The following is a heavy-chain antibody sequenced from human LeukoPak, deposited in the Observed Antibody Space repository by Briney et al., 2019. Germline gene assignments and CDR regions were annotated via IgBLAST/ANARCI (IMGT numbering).Heavy chain of an antibody. CDR1: GFTFSSYA. CDR2: ISGSGGST. J-gene: IGHJ4*02. V-gene: IGHV3-23*01. Sequence: GGSLRLSCAASGFTFSSYAMSSVRQAPGKGLEWGSAISGSGGSTYYADSVKGRFTISRDNSKNPLYVQMNRLRAEDTAVYYCAEMVVAASYWGQGNLVTVSS. CDR3: AEMVVAASY. D-gene: IGHD2-15*01.